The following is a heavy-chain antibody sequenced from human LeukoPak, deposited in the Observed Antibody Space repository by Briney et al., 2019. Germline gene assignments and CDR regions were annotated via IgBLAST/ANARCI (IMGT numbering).Heavy chain of an antibody. V-gene: IGHV3-30*18. CDR1: GFSFSTYD. CDR3: AKGGIDWYYSDY. Sequence: GGSLRLSCAASGFSFSTYDMRWVRQAPGKGLEWVAVISSDGSHKYWADSVKGRFTISRDNSKNTVYLQMNSLRAEDTAVYYCAKGGIDWYYSDYWGQGTLVTVSS. CDR2: ISSDGSHK. J-gene: IGHJ4*02. D-gene: IGHD3-9*01.